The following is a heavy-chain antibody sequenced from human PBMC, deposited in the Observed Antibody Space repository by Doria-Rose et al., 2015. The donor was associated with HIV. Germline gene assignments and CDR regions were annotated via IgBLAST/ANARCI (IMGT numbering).Heavy chain of an antibody. V-gene: IGHV2-26*01. D-gene: IGHD6-13*01. CDR2: IFSDDER. Sequence: QVQLVQSGPVLVKPAETLTLTCTVSGVSLSSPGMGVSWIRQPPGKALEWLANIFSDDERSYQTSLKSRLTISRGTSKSQVVLTMTDMDPVDTATYYCARIKSSRWYHKYYFGFWGQGTLVIVSA. CDR1: GVSLSSPGMG. J-gene: IGHJ4*02. CDR3: ARIKSSRWYHKYYFGF.